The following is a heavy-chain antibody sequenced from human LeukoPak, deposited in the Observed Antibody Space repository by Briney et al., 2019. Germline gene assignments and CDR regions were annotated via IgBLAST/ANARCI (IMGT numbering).Heavy chain of an antibody. CDR3: AKEGRAVVTYFDY. CDR1: GFTFSSYA. D-gene: IGHD3-22*01. CDR2: ISGSRNNT. Sequence: GGSLRLSCAASGFTFSSYAMAWVRQAPGKGLEWVSAISGSRNNTYYADSVKGRFTISRDNSKNTLYLQMNSLRTEDTAVYYCAKEGRAVVTYFDYWGQGTLVTVSS. J-gene: IGHJ4*02. V-gene: IGHV3-23*01.